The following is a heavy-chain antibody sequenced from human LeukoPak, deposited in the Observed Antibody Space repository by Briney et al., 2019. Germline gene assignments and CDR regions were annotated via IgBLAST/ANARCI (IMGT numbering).Heavy chain of an antibody. CDR2: IYTSGST. V-gene: IGHV4-61*02. J-gene: IGHJ2*01. Sequence: PSQTLSLTCTVSGGSISSGSYYWRWVRQPAGRGLEWVGRIYTSGSTNYNPSLKTRLTISVDTSKNQFSLKLSSVTAADTAVYYCARDPVFWGDWYFDLWGRGTLVTVSS. D-gene: IGHD3-16*01. CDR3: ARDPVFWGDWYFDL. CDR1: GGSISSGSYY.